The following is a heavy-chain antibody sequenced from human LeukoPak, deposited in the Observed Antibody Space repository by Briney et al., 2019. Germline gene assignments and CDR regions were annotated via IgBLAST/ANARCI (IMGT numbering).Heavy chain of an antibody. Sequence: SETLSLTCTVSGGSISSYYWSWIRQPPGKGLEWIGYIYYSGSTNYNPSLKSRVTISVDTSKNQFSLKLSPVTAADTAVYYCARDGERGMDWGQGTLVTVSS. CDR1: GGSISSYY. V-gene: IGHV4-59*01. CDR3: ARDGERGMD. D-gene: IGHD4-17*01. J-gene: IGHJ4*02. CDR2: IYYSGST.